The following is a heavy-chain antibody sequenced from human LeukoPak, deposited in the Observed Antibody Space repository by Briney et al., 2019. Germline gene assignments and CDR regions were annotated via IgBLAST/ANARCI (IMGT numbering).Heavy chain of an antibody. Sequence: GGSLRLSCAASGFTFDDYAMHWVRQAPGKDLEWVSGISWNSGSIGYADSVKGRFTISRDNAKNSLYLQMNSLRAEDTALYYCAKGRSKGYYDSSGYLYFDYWGQGTLVTVSS. CDR2: ISWNSGSI. CDR3: AKGRSKGYYDSSGYLYFDY. V-gene: IGHV3-9*01. D-gene: IGHD3-22*01. CDR1: GFTFDDYA. J-gene: IGHJ4*02.